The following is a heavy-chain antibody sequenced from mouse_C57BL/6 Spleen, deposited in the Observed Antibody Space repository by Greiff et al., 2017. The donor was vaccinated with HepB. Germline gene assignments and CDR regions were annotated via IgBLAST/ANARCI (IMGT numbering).Heavy chain of an antibody. V-gene: IGHV1-50*01. J-gene: IGHJ2*01. Sequence: QVQLQQPGAELVKPGASVKLSCKASGYTFTSYWMQWVKQRPGQGLEWIGEIDPSDSYTNYNQKFKGKATLTVDTSSSTAYMQLSSLTSEDSAVYYCARSAGLRPFDYWGQGTTLTVSS. CDR3: ARSAGLRPFDY. CDR1: GYTFTSYW. CDR2: IDPSDSYT. D-gene: IGHD1-2*01.